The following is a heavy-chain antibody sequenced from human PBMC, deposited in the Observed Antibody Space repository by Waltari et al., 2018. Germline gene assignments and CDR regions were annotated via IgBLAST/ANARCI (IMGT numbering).Heavy chain of an antibody. CDR2: SYYSGIT. V-gene: IGHV4-39*07. CDR3: ARGLRDYYYGMDV. CDR1: GGSISSSSYY. D-gene: IGHD4-17*01. J-gene: IGHJ6*02. Sequence: QLQLQESGPGLVKPSETLSLTCTVSGGSISSSSYYWGWIRQPPGKGLEWIGSSYYSGITSCNPSLKSRVTISVDTSKHQFSLKLSSVTAADTAVYYCARGLRDYYYGMDVWGQGTTVTVSS.